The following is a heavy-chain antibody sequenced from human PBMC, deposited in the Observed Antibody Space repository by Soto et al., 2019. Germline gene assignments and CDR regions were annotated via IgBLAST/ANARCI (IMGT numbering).Heavy chain of an antibody. CDR2: IIPIFGTA. CDR1: GYTFTGYY. Sequence: SVKVSCKASGYTFTGYYMHWVRQAPGQGLEWMGGIIPIFGTANYAQKFQGRVMITADESTSTAYMELSSLRSEDTAVYYCARVTMTYYDFWSGYTPAIVYSSHGMDVWGQGTTVTVSS. J-gene: IGHJ6*02. V-gene: IGHV1-69*13. D-gene: IGHD3-3*01. CDR3: ARVTMTYYDFWSGYTPAIVYSSHGMDV.